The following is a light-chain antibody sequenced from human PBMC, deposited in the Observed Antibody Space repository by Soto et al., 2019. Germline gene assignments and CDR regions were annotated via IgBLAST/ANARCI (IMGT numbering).Light chain of an antibody. V-gene: IGKV3-20*01. CDR3: HQYGSSPPWT. CDR1: QRVSSSN. J-gene: IGKJ1*01. Sequence: EIVLTQSPGTLSLSPGERATLSCSASQRVSSSNLAWYQQKPGLAPRLLIYGASSMATGIPDRFSGSGSGTDFALTISRLEPEDFAVYSCHQYGSSPPWTFGQGTRVEIK. CDR2: GAS.